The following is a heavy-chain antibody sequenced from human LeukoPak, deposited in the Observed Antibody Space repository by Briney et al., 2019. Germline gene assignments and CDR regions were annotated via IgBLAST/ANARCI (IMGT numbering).Heavy chain of an antibody. J-gene: IGHJ4*02. CDR1: GYSFTNYA. CDR2: MNTTTGNP. CDR3: AREWELLVDY. V-gene: IGHV7-4-1*01. Sequence: ASVKVSCKASGYSFTNYAINWVRQAPGQGLEWMGWMNTTTGNPTYAQGFTGRFVFSVDTSVSTAYLQIDSLKAEDTAVYYCAREWELLVDYWGQGTLVTVSS. D-gene: IGHD1-26*01.